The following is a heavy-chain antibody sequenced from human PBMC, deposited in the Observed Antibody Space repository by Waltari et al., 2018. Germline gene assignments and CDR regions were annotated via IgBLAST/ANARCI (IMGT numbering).Heavy chain of an antibody. CDR1: GGSFSGYY. CDR3: ARRSDFWSGYYGGYFDY. V-gene: IGHV4-34*01. Sequence: QVQLQQWGAGLLKPSETLSLTCAVYGGSFSGYYWSWIRQPPGKGLEWIGEINHSGSTNYKPSLKSRVTISVDTSKNQFSLKLSSVTAADTAVYYCARRSDFWSGYYGGYFDYWGQGTLVTVSS. D-gene: IGHD3-3*01. J-gene: IGHJ4*02. CDR2: INHSGST.